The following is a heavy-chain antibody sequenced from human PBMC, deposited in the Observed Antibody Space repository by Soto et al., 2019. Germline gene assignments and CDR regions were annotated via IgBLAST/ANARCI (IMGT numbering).Heavy chain of an antibody. CDR3: AGVGSGYYYGMDV. CDR2: INPSGGST. D-gene: IGHD3-10*01. Sequence: GASVKVSCKASGYTFTSYYMHWVRQAPGQGLEWMGIINPSGGSTSYAQKFQGRVTMTRDTSTSTVYMELSSLRSEDTAVYYCAGVGSGYYYGMDVRGQGTTVTVSS. V-gene: IGHV1-46*01. J-gene: IGHJ6*02. CDR1: GYTFTSYY.